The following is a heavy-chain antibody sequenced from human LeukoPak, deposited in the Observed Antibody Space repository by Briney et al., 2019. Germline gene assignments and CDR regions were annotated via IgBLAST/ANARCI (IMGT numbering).Heavy chain of an antibody. CDR2: IYYSGST. CDR1: GGSISSGGYS. D-gene: IGHD3-3*01. J-gene: IGHJ6*02. Sequence: SETLSLTCAVSGGSISSGGYSWSWIRQPPGKGLEWIGYIYYSGSTNYNPSLKSRVTISVDTSKNQFSLKLSSVTAADTAVYYCARSGRGSYDFWSGYYNFKDYYYGMDVWGQGTTVTVSS. CDR3: ARSGRGSYDFWSGYYNFKDYYYGMDV. V-gene: IGHV4-61*08.